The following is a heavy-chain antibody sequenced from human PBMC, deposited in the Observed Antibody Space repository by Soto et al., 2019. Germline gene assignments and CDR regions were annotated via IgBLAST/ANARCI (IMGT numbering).Heavy chain of an antibody. V-gene: IGHV4-34*01. CDR1: GGSFSGYY. CDR3: ARGGFHYDFWSGRYYGMDV. Sequence: SETLSLTCAVYGGSFSGYYWSWIRQPPGKGLEWIGEINHSGSTNYNPSLKSRVTISVDTSKNQFSLKLSSVTAADTAVYYCARGGFHYDFWSGRYYGMDVWGQGTTVTVSS. D-gene: IGHD3-3*01. CDR2: INHSGST. J-gene: IGHJ6*02.